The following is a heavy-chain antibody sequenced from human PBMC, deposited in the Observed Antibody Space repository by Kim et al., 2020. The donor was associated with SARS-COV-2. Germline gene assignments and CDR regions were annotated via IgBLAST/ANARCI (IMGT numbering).Heavy chain of an antibody. V-gene: IGHV3-9*01. J-gene: IGHJ3*01. D-gene: IGHD3-9*01. Sequence: GRCTISRDNAKNSLYLQMNSLRAEDTALYYCAKSQSYDISTGYYKDDAFDFWGQGTMVTVSS. CDR3: AKSQSYDISTGYYKDDAFDF.